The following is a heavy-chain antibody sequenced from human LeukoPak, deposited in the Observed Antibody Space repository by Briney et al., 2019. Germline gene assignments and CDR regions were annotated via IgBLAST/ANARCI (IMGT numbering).Heavy chain of an antibody. CDR3: ARGRGIVGATVFDY. CDR2: IYYSGNT. J-gene: IGHJ4*02. D-gene: IGHD1-26*01. CDR1: GGSISSYY. Sequence: SETLSLTCTVSGGSISSYYWSWIRQPPEKGLEWIGYIYYSGNTNYNPSLKSRVTISVDTSKNQFSLKLSSVTAADTAVYYCARGRGIVGATVFDYWGQGTLVTVSS. V-gene: IGHV4-59*01.